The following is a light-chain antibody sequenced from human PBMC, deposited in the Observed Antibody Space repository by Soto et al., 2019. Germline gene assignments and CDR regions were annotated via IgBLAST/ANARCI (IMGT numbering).Light chain of an antibody. CDR2: EVS. V-gene: IGLV2-14*01. Sequence: ALTQPASVSGSPGQSITISCTGTSSDAGGYNYVSWYQQHPGKAPKLMIYEVSNRPSGVSNRFSGSKSGNTASLTISGLQAEDEADYYCSSYTSSSTLVFGTGTKVTVL. CDR1: SSDAGGYNY. CDR3: SSYTSSSTLV. J-gene: IGLJ1*01.